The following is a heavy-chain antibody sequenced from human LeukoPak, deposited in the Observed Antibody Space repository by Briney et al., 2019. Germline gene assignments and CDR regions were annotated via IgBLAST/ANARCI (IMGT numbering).Heavy chain of an antibody. CDR3: ARGTYFDY. V-gene: IGHV1-18*01. Sequence: ASVKVSCKAPGYTSTTYGISWVRQAPGQGLEWMGWTSAYNDKTKYAQKLEGRVTMTTDTSTSTAYMEMRSLRSDDTAVYYCARGTYFDYWGQGTLVTVSS. CDR2: TSAYNDKT. CDR1: GYTSTTYG. J-gene: IGHJ4*02. D-gene: IGHD1-1*01.